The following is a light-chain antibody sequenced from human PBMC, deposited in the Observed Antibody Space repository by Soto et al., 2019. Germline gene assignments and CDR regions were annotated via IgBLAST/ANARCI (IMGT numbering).Light chain of an antibody. CDR1: SGHNSYA. CDR2: LNSDGSH. V-gene: IGLV4-69*01. CDR3: QTWSTDIRV. Sequence: QPVLTQPPSASASLGASVKLTCTLSSGHNSYAIAWHQQQPEKGPRYLINLNSDGSHSKGGGNPDRFSGSSSGAQRYLTISSLQSEDEADYYCQTWSTDIRVFGGGTKLTVL. J-gene: IGLJ3*02.